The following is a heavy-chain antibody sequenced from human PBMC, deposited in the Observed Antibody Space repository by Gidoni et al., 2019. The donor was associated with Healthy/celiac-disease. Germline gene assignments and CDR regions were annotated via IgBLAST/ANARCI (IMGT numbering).Heavy chain of an antibody. CDR3: ARGEGGSSSYYFDY. J-gene: IGHJ4*02. Sequence: QVQLQQWGAGLLKPSETLSLTCAVYGGSFSGYYWSWIRQPPGKGLEWIGEINHSGSTNYNPSLKSRVTISVDTSKNQFSLKLSSVTAADTAVYYCARGEGGSSSYYFDYWGQGTLVTVSS. CDR1: GGSFSGYY. V-gene: IGHV4-34*01. CDR2: INHSGST. D-gene: IGHD6-6*01.